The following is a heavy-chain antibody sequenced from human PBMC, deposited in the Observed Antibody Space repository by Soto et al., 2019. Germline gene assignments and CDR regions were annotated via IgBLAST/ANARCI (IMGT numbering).Heavy chain of an antibody. V-gene: IGHV4-59*01. J-gene: IGHJ5*02. CDR3: ASVRVAAAGINWFDP. CDR1: GGSISSYY. Sequence: PSETLSLTCTVSGGSISSYYWSWIRQPPGKGLEWIGYIYYSGSTNYNPSLKSRVTISVDTSKNQFSLKLSSVTAADTAVYYCASVRVAAAGINWFDPWGQGTLVTVSS. D-gene: IGHD6-13*01. CDR2: IYYSGST.